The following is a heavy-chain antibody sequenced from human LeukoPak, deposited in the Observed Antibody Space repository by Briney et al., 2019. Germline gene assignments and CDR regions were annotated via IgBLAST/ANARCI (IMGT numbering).Heavy chain of an antibody. V-gene: IGHV1-8*01. J-gene: IGHJ4*02. CDR3: ARPPMGRGALE. CDR1: GYTFTNYD. D-gene: IGHD3-10*01. Sequence: ASVKVSCKTSGYTFTNYDINWVRQASGQGLECMGWMSTQSGDAGFSKKFQGRVTFTRDTSMRTAYMELTSLTSDDTAVYYCARPPMGRGALEWGQGTLVTVSP. CDR2: MSTQSGDA.